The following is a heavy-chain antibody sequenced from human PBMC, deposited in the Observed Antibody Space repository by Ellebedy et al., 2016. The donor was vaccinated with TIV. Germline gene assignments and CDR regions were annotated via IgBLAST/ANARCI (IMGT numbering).Heavy chain of an antibody. CDR1: GPIFSHNW. CDR2: INPLGSQK. CDR3: ASWDFDY. J-gene: IGHJ4*02. Sequence: PGGSLRLSCVDSGPIFSHNWMSWVRQAPGKGLEWVAKINPLGSQKSYVDSVKGRFTISRDNAENSLFLEMNSLRVEDTAVYWCASWDFDYWGQGTLVTVSS. D-gene: IGHD7-27*01. V-gene: IGHV3-7*01.